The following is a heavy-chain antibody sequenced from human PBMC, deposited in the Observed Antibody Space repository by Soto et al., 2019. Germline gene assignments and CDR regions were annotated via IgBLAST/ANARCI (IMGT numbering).Heavy chain of an antibody. CDR2: IYHSGST. CDR3: ARGGIAAAGTGKYNWFDP. D-gene: IGHD6-13*01. J-gene: IGHJ5*02. CDR1: GGSISSGGYS. Sequence: QLQLQESGSGLVKPSQTLSLTCAVSGGSISSGGYSWSWIRQPPGKGLEWIGYIYHSGSTYYNPSLKSRVTISVDRSKNQFSLKLSSVTAADTAVYYCARGGIAAAGTGKYNWFDPWGQGTLVTVSS. V-gene: IGHV4-30-2*01.